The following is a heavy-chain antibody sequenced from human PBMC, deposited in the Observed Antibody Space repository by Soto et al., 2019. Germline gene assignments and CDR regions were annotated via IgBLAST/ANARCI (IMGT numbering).Heavy chain of an antibody. V-gene: IGHV1-3*01. CDR2: INPDKGNT. CDR3: ARDSGIVALYAMDV. D-gene: IGHD2-15*01. CDR1: GYTFTTDG. J-gene: IGHJ6*02. Sequence: ASVKVSCKSSGYTFTTDGLHWVRQAPGQNFEWVGWINPDKGNTKYSQKFQGRVTITRDTSARTVYMEVGSLISEDTAVYYCARDSGIVALYAMDVWGQGTTVTVSS.